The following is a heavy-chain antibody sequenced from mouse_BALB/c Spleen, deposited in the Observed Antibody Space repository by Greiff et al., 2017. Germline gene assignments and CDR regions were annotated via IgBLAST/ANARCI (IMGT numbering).Heavy chain of an antibody. CDR2: ISSGGSYT. Sequence: DVKLVESGGDLVKPGGSLKLSCAASGFTFSSYGMSWVRQTPDKRLEWVATISSGGSYTYYPDSVKGRFTISRDNAKNTLYLQMSSLKSEDTAMYYCARQGLPGWYFDVWGAGTTVAVSS. CDR3: ARQGLPGWYFDV. V-gene: IGHV5-6*02. D-gene: IGHD3-3*01. CDR1: GFTFSSYG. J-gene: IGHJ1*01.